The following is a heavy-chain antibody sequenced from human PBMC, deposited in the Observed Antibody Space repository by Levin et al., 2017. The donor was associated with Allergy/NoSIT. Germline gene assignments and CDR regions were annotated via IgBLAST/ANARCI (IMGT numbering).Heavy chain of an antibody. Sequence: GGSLRLSCAASGFTVSNIYMSWVRQAPGKGLEWIPIIYGDGRTFYADSVRGRFTISRDNSKNTLYLEMNSLRAEDTAVYYCARSRESGYLLWLWGQGTLVTVSS. D-gene: IGHD5-12*01. CDR2: IYGDGRT. CDR3: ARSRESGYLLWL. CDR1: GFTVSNIY. J-gene: IGHJ4*02. V-gene: IGHV3-53*01.